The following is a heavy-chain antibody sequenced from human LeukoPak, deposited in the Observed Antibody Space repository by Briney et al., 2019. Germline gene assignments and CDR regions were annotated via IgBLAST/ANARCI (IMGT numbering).Heavy chain of an antibody. Sequence: GASVKVSCKASGYTFTSYGISWVREAPGQGLEWMGWISAYNGNTNYAQKLQGRVTMTTDTSTSTAYMELRSLRSDDTAVYYCARDSTYYDFCSGYYSGYYYMDVWGKGTTVTVSS. CDR3: ARDSTYYDFCSGYYSGYYYMDV. D-gene: IGHD3-3*01. V-gene: IGHV1-18*01. CDR2: ISAYNGNT. J-gene: IGHJ6*03. CDR1: GYTFTSYG.